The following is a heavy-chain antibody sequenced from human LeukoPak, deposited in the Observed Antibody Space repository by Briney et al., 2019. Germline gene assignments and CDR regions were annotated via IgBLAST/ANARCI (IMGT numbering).Heavy chain of an antibody. J-gene: IGHJ5*02. CDR2: ISGSGTNT. V-gene: IGHV3-23*01. D-gene: IGHD3-10*01. CDR3: AKRRHYYGSGDYYRDP. Sequence: PGGSLRLSCAASGFTFSSYAMSWLRQAPGKGLEGVSSISGSGTNTYYADSVKGRFTISRDNSRNLLFLQMSSLRVEDTAVYYCAKRRHYYGSGDYYRDPWGQGTLVTVSS. CDR1: GFTFSSYA.